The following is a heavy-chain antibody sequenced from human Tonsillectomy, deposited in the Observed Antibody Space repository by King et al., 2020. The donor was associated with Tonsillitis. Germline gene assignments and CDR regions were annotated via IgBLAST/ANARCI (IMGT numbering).Heavy chain of an antibody. D-gene: IGHD3-3*01. V-gene: IGHV3-23*04. CDR1: RFTFSSYA. J-gene: IGHJ6*03. Sequence: VQLVESGGGLVQPGGSLRLSCAASRFTFSSYAMSWVRQAPGKGLEWVAAISGSGGRTYYADSVKGRFTISRDNSKNTLYLQMNSLRAEDTAVYYCDTVTKYYGSYMDVWGKGTTVTVSS. CDR2: ISGSGGRT. CDR3: DTVTKYYGSYMDV.